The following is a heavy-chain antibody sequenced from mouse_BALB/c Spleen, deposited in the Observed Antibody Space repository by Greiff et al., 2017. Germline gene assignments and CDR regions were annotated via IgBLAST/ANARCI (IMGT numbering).Heavy chain of an antibody. CDR1: GYAFSSYW. Sequence: VQLVESGAELVRPGSSVKISCKASGYAFSSYWMNWVKQRPGQGLEWIGQIYPGDGDTNYNGKFKGKATLTADKSSSTAYMQLSSLTSEDSAVYFCASGSYGSSLYWYFDVWGAGTTVTVSS. V-gene: IGHV1-80*01. CDR3: ASGSYGSSLYWYFDV. J-gene: IGHJ1*01. CDR2: IYPGDGDT. D-gene: IGHD1-1*01.